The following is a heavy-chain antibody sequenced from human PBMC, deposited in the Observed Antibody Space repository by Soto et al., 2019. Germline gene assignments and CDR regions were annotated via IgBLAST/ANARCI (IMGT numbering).Heavy chain of an antibody. D-gene: IGHD6-19*01. V-gene: IGHV1-2*04. CDR1: GYTFTGYY. Sequence: QVQLVQSGAEVKKPGASVKVSCKASGYTFTGYYMHWVRQAPGQGLEWMGWINPNSGGTKYAQKFQGWVTMTRDTSISTAHMELRRLRSDDTAVYYCARDGEASSGWYTWFDPWGQGTLVTVSS. CDR2: INPNSGGT. J-gene: IGHJ5*02. CDR3: ARDGEASSGWYTWFDP.